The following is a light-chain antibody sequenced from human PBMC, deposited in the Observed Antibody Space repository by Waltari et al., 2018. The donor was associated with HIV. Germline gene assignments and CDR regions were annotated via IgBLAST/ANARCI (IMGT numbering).Light chain of an antibody. V-gene: IGKV4-1*01. Sequence: DIVMTQSPDSLAGSLGERATSNCKSSQSVLYSSNNKNYLAWYQQKPGQPPKLLIYLASTRESGVPDRFSGSGSGTDFTLTISSLQAEDVAVYYCQQYYSTPRTFGQGTKVEIK. CDR3: QQYYSTPRT. CDR2: LAS. J-gene: IGKJ1*01. CDR1: QSVLYSSNNKNY.